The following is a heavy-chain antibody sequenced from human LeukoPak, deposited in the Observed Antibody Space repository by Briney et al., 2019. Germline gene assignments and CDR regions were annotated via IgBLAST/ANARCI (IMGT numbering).Heavy chain of an antibody. V-gene: IGHV4-39*01. CDR2: IYYSGST. CDR1: GGSISSSSYY. CDR3: ARHRLLYGSALT. Sequence: SETLSLTCTVSGGSISSSSYYWGWIRQPPGKGLEWIGSIYYSGSTYYNPSLKSRVTISVDTSKNQFSLKLSSVTAADTAVYYCARHRLLYGSALTWGQGTLVTVSS. J-gene: IGHJ5*02. D-gene: IGHD3-10*01.